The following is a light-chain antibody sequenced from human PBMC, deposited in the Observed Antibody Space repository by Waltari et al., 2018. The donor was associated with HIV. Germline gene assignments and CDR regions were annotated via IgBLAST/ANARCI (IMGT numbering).Light chain of an antibody. Sequence: SSELTQDPAVSVALGQTVTITCQGYSLRSYYASWYQQKPGQAPVLVLYGKNNRPSRTPDRFSGSSPGNTASLTITGAQAEDEADYYCNSRDSSGNRVLFGGGTKLTVL. CDR3: NSRDSSGNRVL. CDR2: GKN. CDR1: SLRSYY. V-gene: IGLV3-19*01. J-gene: IGLJ2*01.